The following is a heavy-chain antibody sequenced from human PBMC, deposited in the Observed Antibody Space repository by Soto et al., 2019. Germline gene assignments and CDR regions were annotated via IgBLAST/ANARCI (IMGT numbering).Heavy chain of an antibody. CDR1: GFTFNIYA. J-gene: IGHJ4*02. CDR2: ISWNSDSI. Sequence: GGSLRLSCAASGFTFNIYAMRWVRQAPGKGLEWVSGISWNSDSIGYADSVKGRFTISRDNAKKSLYLQMNSLRAEDTALYYCASGRGYDILNGYYPYFEYWGQGTLVTVSS. D-gene: IGHD3-9*01. CDR3: ASGRGYDILNGYYPYFEY. V-gene: IGHV3-9*01.